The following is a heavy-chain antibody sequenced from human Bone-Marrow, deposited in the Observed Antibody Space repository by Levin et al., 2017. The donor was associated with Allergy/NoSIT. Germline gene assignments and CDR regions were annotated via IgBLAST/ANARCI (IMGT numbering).Heavy chain of an antibody. V-gene: IGHV3-33*06. D-gene: IGHD3-9*01. CDR3: AKDGGPLRFFDWMAGAHMDF. Sequence: LSLTCAASGFPFSTSGMHWVRQAPGKGLEWVAVIWIDGTKEYYADSVKGRFTISRDISKNTLYLTMNRLTAEDTAVYYCAKDGGPLRFFDWMAGAHMDFWGKGTTVIVSS. CDR1: GFPFSTSG. CDR2: IWIDGTKE. J-gene: IGHJ6*03.